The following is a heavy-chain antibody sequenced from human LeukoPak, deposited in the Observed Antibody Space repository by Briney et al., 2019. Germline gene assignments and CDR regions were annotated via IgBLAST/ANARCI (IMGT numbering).Heavy chain of an antibody. D-gene: IGHD3-16*01. CDR2: ISSSGSTI. CDR3: ARDGGYYYYGMDV. Sequence: PGGSLRLSCAASGFTFSSYAMSWVRQAPGKGLEWVSYISSSGSTIYYADSVKGRFTISRDNAKNSLYLQMNSLRAEDTAVYYCARDGGYYYYGMDVWGQGTTVTVSS. CDR1: GFTFSSYA. V-gene: IGHV3-48*04. J-gene: IGHJ6*02.